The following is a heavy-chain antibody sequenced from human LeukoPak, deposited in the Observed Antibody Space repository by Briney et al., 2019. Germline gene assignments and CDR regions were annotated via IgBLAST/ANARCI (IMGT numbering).Heavy chain of an antibody. V-gene: IGHV4-34*01. CDR3: ARDPGQYGSGARGAIDI. CDR1: GGSFSGYY. D-gene: IGHD3-10*01. CDR2: INHSGST. J-gene: IGHJ3*02. Sequence: SETLSLTCAVYGGSFSGYYWSWIRQPPGQGLEWIGEINHSGSTNYNPSLKSRVTISVDTSKNQVSLKLSSVTASDTSVYYCARDPGQYGSGARGAIDIWGQGRMVSVSS.